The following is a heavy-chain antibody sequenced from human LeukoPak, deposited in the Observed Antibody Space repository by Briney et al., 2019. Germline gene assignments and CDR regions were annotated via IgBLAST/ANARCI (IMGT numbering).Heavy chain of an antibody. J-gene: IGHJ4*02. Sequence: PSETLSLTCAVYGGSFSGYYWSWIRQPPGKGLEWVANIKGDGSYKYYVDSVKGRFTISRDNAKSSVYLQMNTLRAEDTAVYYCATSADSSGNDWGQGTLVTVSS. CDR2: IKGDGSYK. CDR1: GGSFSGYY. V-gene: IGHV3-7*03. D-gene: IGHD3-22*01. CDR3: ATSADSSGND.